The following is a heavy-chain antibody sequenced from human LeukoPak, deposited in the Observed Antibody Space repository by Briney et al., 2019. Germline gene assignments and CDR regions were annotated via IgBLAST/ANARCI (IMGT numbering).Heavy chain of an antibody. CDR3: ASLGGSTPW. J-gene: IGHJ4*02. CDR1: GFTVSRNY. V-gene: IGHV3-53*04. Sequence: GGSLRLSCAASGFTVSRNYLSWVRQAPGKGLEWVSGIYSGSSTYYADSVKGRLTNSRHNSKNTLYLQMNSLRAEDTAVYYCASLGGSTPWWGQGTLVTVSS. D-gene: IGHD2/OR15-2a*01. CDR2: IYSGSST.